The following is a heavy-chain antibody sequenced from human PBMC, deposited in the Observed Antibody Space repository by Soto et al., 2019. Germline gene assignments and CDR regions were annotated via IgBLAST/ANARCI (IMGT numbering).Heavy chain of an antibody. CDR2: ISGSGGST. CDR3: AGFSSGSYDPWYFDL. V-gene: IGHV3-23*01. J-gene: IGHJ2*01. Sequence: GGSLRLSCAASGFTFSSYAMSWVRQAPGKGLEWVSAISGSGGSTYYADSVKGRFTISRDNSKNTLYLQMNSLRAEDTAVYYCAGFSSGSYDPWYFDLWGRGTLVTVS. CDR1: GFTFSSYA. D-gene: IGHD6-19*01.